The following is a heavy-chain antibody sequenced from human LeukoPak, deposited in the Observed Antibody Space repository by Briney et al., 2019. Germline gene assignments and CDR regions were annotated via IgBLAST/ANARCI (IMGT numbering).Heavy chain of an antibody. CDR1: GYTFTGYY. CDR2: INPNSGGT. Sequence: GASVKVSCKASGYTFTGYYMHWVRQAPGLGLEWMGWINPNSGGTNYAQKFQGRVTMTRDTSISTAYMELRSLRSDDTAVYYCARDWGDYFDYWGQGTLVTVSS. V-gene: IGHV1-2*02. J-gene: IGHJ4*02. D-gene: IGHD3-16*01. CDR3: ARDWGDYFDY.